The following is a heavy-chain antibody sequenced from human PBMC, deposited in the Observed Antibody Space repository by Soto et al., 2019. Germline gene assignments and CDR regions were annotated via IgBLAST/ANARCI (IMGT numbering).Heavy chain of an antibody. D-gene: IGHD3-16*01. V-gene: IGHV2-5*02. Sequence: QITLKESGPTLVKPTQTLTLTCIFSGFSFSADGVGVGWIRQPPGKALEWLALIYWDDDTRYRPSLKSRLTITKDSYKNQVVLTMTSMDPLDTATYYCAHAFGVTSWPNDAFDVWGQGTVVTVSS. CDR2: IYWDDDT. CDR3: AHAFGVTSWPNDAFDV. CDR1: GFSFSADGVG. J-gene: IGHJ3*01.